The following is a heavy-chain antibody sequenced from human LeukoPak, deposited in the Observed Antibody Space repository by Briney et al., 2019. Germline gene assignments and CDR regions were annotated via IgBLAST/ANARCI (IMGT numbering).Heavy chain of an antibody. V-gene: IGHV4-30-2*01. D-gene: IGHD2-8*01. CDR3: ARDKGGDNGHFDY. Sequence: SETLSLTCTVSGASINSGIYYWSWIRKPPGQGLEWIGYISPSGSTFYKSSLKSRVTISVDTSKNNFSLKLTSVTVADTAVYYCARDKGGDNGHFDYWGQGTLVTVSS. CDR1: GASINSGIYY. J-gene: IGHJ4*02. CDR2: ISPSGST.